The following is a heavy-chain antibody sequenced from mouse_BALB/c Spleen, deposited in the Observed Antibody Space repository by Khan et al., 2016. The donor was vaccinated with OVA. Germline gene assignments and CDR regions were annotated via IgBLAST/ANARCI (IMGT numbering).Heavy chain of an antibody. J-gene: IGHJ3*01. V-gene: IGHV5-17*02. CDR1: GFTFSNFG. Sequence: EVELVESGGGLVQPGGSRKLSCAASGFTFSNFGMHWVRQAPEKGLEWVAYISSGSNTIYYTDTVTGRFTISRDNPKNTLFLQMTSLRSEDTAIYYCARRHITYGWFAYWGQGTLVTVSA. CDR2: ISSGSNTI. CDR3: ARRHITYGWFAY. D-gene: IGHD1-1*01.